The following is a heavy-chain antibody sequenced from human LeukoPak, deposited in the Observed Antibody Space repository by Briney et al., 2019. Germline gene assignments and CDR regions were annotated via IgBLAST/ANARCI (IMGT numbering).Heavy chain of an antibody. CDR2: IRTRKNNYAP. D-gene: IGHD3-22*01. V-gene: IGHV3-73*01. CDR3: TTYYYDGSGTVFINY. CDR1: GFMFSGSA. J-gene: IGHJ4*02. Sequence: GGSLRLSCATSGFMFSGSAMHWVRQASGKGLEWIGRIRTRKNNYAPAYGASVTGRFIISRDDSKKTTDLQMNSLKTEDTAVYYCTTYYYDGSGTVFINYWGQGTLVTVTS.